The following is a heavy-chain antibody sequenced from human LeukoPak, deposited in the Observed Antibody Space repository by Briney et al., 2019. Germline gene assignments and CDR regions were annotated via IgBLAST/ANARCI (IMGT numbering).Heavy chain of an antibody. J-gene: IGHJ4*02. CDR3: ARAFYDILTGYATPIGY. CDR2: INPNSGGT. Sequence: ASVKVSCKASGYTFTGYYMHWVRQAPAQGLEWMGWINPNSGGTNYAQKFQGRVTMTRDTSISTAYMELSRLRSDDTAVYYCARAFYDILTGYATPIGYWGQGTLVTVSS. V-gene: IGHV1-2*02. CDR1: GYTFTGYY. D-gene: IGHD3-9*01.